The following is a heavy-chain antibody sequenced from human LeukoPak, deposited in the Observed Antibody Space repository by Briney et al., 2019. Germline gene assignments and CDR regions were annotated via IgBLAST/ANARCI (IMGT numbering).Heavy chain of an antibody. Sequence: ASVKVSCKASGYTFTSYDVNWVRQATGQGLEWMGWMNPNSGNTGYAQKFQGRVTMTRDTSISTAYMELSRLRSDDTAVYYCARVYCSSTSCPYWFDPWGQGTLVTVSS. CDR3: ARVYCSSTSCPYWFDP. CDR1: GYTFTSYD. CDR2: MNPNSGNT. V-gene: IGHV1-8*01. J-gene: IGHJ5*02. D-gene: IGHD2-2*01.